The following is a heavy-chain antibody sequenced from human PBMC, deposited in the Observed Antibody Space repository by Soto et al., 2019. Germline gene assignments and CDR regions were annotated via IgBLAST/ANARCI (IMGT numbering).Heavy chain of an antibody. Sequence: QVRLVQSGAEVKEAGDSVRVACEASGYTFTAYHIHWVRQAPGQGLEWMGCINPKFGDTGYAQDFQGRVSMTSDMSISTVYMELSRLTSDDTAIYYCARNMDYYYGRGSGNGHGVWGQGTTVTVFS. CDR2: INPKFGDT. J-gene: IGHJ6*02. V-gene: IGHV1-2*02. CDR1: GYTFTAYH. D-gene: IGHD3-10*02. CDR3: ARNMDYYYGRGSGNGHGV.